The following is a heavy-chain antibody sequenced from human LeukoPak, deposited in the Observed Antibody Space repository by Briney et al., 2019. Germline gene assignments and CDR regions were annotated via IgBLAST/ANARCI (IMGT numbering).Heavy chain of an antibody. V-gene: IGHV3-7*01. CDR3: VRVSRYSYGSFDY. CDR2: IKVDGSEK. CDR1: GFTFSRYW. Sequence: GGSLRLSCAVSGFTFSRYWMTWVRQAPGKGLEWVANIKVDGSEKYYVDAVKGRFTISRDNAKNSLFLQMNSLRAEDTAVFYCVRVSRYSYGSFDYWGQGTLVTVSS. D-gene: IGHD5-18*01. J-gene: IGHJ4*02.